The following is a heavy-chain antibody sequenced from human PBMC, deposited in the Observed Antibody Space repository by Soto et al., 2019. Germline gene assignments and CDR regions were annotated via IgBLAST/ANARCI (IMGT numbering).Heavy chain of an antibody. J-gene: IGHJ6*02. Sequence: QAQLVQSGAEVKKPGASVKVSCKASGYTFYSHSISWVRQAPGQGLEWMGRINGDYGNTQYAQKFRGRVTMTTDTXSTTVDMEQPNLRSDDPAVYYCARCIQGDYYYGMDVWGQGTTVTVSS. CDR3: ARCIQGDYYYGMDV. D-gene: IGHD5-18*01. CDR2: INGDYGNT. V-gene: IGHV1-18*01. CDR1: GYTFYSHS.